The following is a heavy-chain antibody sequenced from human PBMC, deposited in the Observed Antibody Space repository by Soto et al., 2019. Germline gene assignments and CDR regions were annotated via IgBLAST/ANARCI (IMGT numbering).Heavy chain of an antibody. CDR1: GGSISSGGYY. CDR3: AAPLVPAALGIDAFDI. V-gene: IGHV4-31*03. J-gene: IGHJ3*02. Sequence: QVQLQESGPGLVKPSQTLSLTCTVSGGSISSGGYYWSWIRQHPGKGLEWIGYIYYSGSTYYNPSKKSRVTISVDSSKHQFSLKLSSVTAADTAVYYCAAPLVPAALGIDAFDIWGQGTMVTVSS. CDR2: IYYSGST. D-gene: IGHD2-2*01.